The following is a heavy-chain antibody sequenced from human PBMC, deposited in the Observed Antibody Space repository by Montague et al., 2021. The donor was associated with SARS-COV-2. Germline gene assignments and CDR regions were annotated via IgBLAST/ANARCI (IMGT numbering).Heavy chain of an antibody. CDR3: ARVQGMTMIVVVIGAFDI. CDR1: GGSISSGGYY. D-gene: IGHD3-22*01. CDR2: IYYSGST. V-gene: IGHV4-31*03. Sequence: TLSLTCTVSGGSISSGGYYWSWIRQHPGKGLEWIGYIYYSGSTYYNPSLKSRVTISVDTSKNQFSLKLSSVTAADTAVYYCARVQGMTMIVVVIGAFDIWGQGTMVTVSS. J-gene: IGHJ3*02.